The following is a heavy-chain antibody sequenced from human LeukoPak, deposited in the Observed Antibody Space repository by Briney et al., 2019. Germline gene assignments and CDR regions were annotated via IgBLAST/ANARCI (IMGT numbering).Heavy chain of an antibody. CDR1: GFTFSSYA. Sequence: GGSLRLSCAASGFTFSSYAMSWVRQAPGKGLEWVSAISGSVGSTYYADSVKGRFTISTDTSTNTLYMQINSLRAADTAVYYCAKDPSDVDAFDIWGQGTMVTVSS. CDR2: ISGSVGST. CDR3: AKDPSDVDAFDI. V-gene: IGHV3-23*01. J-gene: IGHJ3*02.